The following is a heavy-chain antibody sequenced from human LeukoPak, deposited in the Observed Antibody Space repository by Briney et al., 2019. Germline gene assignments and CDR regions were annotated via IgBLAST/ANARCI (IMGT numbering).Heavy chain of an antibody. CDR2: ISSSSSYI. D-gene: IGHD3-3*01. Sequence: GGSLRLSCAASGFTFSSYSMNWVRQAPGKGLEWVSSISSSSSYIYHADSVKGRFTISRDNAKNSLYLQMNSLRAEDTAVYYCARDGGYYDFWSGYYLNWFDPWGQGTLVTVSS. V-gene: IGHV3-21*01. CDR1: GFTFSSYS. J-gene: IGHJ5*02. CDR3: ARDGGYYDFWSGYYLNWFDP.